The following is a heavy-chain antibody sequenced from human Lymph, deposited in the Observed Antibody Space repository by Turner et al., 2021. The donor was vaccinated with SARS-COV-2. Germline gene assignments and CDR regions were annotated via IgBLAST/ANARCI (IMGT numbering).Heavy chain of an antibody. CDR1: GFTFNSYG. Sequence: QVQLVESGGGVVQPGRSLRLSCAASGFTFNSYGMHWVRQAPGKGLEWVAVISYDGSNKYYVDSVKGRFTISRDNTKNTLYLQMNSLRVEDTAVYYCAKGGGSGYLNFDYWGQGTLVTVSS. CDR2: ISYDGSNK. J-gene: IGHJ4*02. D-gene: IGHD3-3*01. V-gene: IGHV3-30*18. CDR3: AKGGGSGYLNFDY.